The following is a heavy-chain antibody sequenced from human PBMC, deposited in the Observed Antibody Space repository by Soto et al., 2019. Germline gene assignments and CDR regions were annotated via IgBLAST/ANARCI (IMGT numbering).Heavy chain of an antibody. Sequence: SETLSLTCAVSGGSISSSNWWSWVRQPPGKGLEWIGEIYHSGSTNYNPSLKSRVTISVDTSKNQFSLKLTSVTAEDTAVYYCARDPPYYDFRLVVWGQGTTVTVSS. CDR2: IYHSGST. CDR3: ARDPPYYDFRLVV. J-gene: IGHJ6*02. CDR1: GGSISSSNW. D-gene: IGHD3-3*01. V-gene: IGHV4-4*02.